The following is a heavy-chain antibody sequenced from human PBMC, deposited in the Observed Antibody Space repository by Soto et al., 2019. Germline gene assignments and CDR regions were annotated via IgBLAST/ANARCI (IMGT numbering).Heavy chain of an antibody. D-gene: IGHD6-6*01. V-gene: IGHV1-18*01. CDR2: ISAYNGNT. J-gene: IGHJ6*02. Sequence: ASVKVSCKASGYTFTSYGISWVRQAPGQGLEWMGWISAYNGNTNYAQKLQGRVTMTTDTSTSTAYMELRSLRSDDTAVYYCARAARYSSSSPRYYYGMDVWGQGTTVTVSS. CDR3: ARAARYSSSSPRYYYGMDV. CDR1: GYTFTSYG.